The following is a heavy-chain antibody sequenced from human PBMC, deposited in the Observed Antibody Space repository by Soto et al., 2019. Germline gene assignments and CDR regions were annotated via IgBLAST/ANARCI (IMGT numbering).Heavy chain of an antibody. CDR2: IIPILGIA. J-gene: IGHJ5*02. Sequence: QVQLVQSGAEVKKPGSSVKVSCKASGGTFSSYTISWVRQAPGQGLEWMGRIIPILGIANYAQKFQGRVTITADKSTSTAYMELSSLRSEVTAVYYCARDHPPYSSGWTGCWFDPWGQGTLVTVSS. CDR1: GGTFSSYT. D-gene: IGHD6-19*01. V-gene: IGHV1-69*08. CDR3: ARDHPPYSSGWTGCWFDP.